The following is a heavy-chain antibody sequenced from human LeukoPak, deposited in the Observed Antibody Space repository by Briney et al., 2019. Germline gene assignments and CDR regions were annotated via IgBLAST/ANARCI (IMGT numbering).Heavy chain of an antibody. D-gene: IGHD2-8*02. CDR3: AKAGGTDYYYYGMDV. Sequence: GGSLRLSCAASGFTFSSYAMSWVRRAPGKGLEWVSAISGSGGSTYYADSVKGRFTISRDNSKNTLYLQMNSLRAEDTAVYYCAKAGGTDYYYYGMDVWGQGTTVTVSS. J-gene: IGHJ6*02. CDR1: GFTFSSYA. CDR2: ISGSGGST. V-gene: IGHV3-23*01.